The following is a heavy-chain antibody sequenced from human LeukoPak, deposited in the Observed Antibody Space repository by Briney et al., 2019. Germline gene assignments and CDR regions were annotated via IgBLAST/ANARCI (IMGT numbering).Heavy chain of an antibody. V-gene: IGHV4-59*01. J-gene: IGHJ6*02. CDR2: IYYSGST. Sequence: SETLSLTCAVYGGSFSGYYWSWIRQPPGKGLEWIGYIYYSGSTNYNPSLKSRVTISVDTSKNQFSLKLSSVTAADTAVYYCARGSYYDFWSGYYKMGNYYGMDVWGQGTTVTVSS. CDR3: ARGSYYDFWSGYYKMGNYYGMDV. D-gene: IGHD3-3*01. CDR1: GGSFSGYY.